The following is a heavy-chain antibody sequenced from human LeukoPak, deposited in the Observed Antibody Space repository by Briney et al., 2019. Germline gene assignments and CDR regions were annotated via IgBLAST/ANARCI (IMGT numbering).Heavy chain of an antibody. CDR2: INHSGST. CDR1: GGSFSGYY. V-gene: IGHV4-34*01. CDR3: AREKAARSLYYYYMDV. J-gene: IGHJ6*03. Sequence: PSETLSLTCAVYGGSFSGYYWSWIRQPPGKGLEWIGEINHSGSTNYNPSLKSRVTISVDTSKNQFSLKLSSVTAADTAVYYCAREKAARSLYYYYMDVWGKGTTVTVSS. D-gene: IGHD6-6*01.